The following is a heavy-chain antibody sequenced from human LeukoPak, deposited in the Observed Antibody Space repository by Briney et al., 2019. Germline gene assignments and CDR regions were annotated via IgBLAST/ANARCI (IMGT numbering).Heavy chain of an antibody. CDR3: ATDQRYAFDY. J-gene: IGHJ4*02. D-gene: IGHD3-9*01. V-gene: IGHV3-48*02. CDR2: IRTTAEGAKYA. CDR1: GFTFSRHY. Sequence: GGSLRLSCAASGFTFSRHYMSWVRQAPGKGLEWISNIRTTAEGAKYAYYADSVKGLVTISRDDGKNTLYLHMNSLRDDYTAVYYCATDQRYAFDYWGQGILVTVPS.